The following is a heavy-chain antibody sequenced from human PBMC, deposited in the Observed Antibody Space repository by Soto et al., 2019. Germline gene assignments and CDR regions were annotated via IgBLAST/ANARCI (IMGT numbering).Heavy chain of an antibody. CDR3: VKWDRAYYFYGMAV. J-gene: IGHJ6*02. D-gene: IGHD1-26*01. Sequence: EVQLLESGGGSVQSGGSLRLSCAASGFTFSSHAMSWVRQAPGKGLEWVSAISGSGGSTYSADSVKGRFTISRDNSENTLYLQMNSLRVEDTAVYYCVKWDRAYYFYGMAVWGQGTTVTVSS. V-gene: IGHV3-23*01. CDR2: ISGSGGST. CDR1: GFTFSSHA.